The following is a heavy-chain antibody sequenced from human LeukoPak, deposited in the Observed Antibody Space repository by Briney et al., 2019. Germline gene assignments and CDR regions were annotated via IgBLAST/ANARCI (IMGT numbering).Heavy chain of an antibody. V-gene: IGHV3-30*18. CDR1: GFTFSSYG. CDR2: ISYDGSNK. CDR3: AKDSGNLGSGSKGD. D-gene: IGHD1-14*01. J-gene: IGHJ4*02. Sequence: GGSLRLSCAASGFTFSSYGMHWVRQAPGKGLEWVAVISYDGSNKYYADSVKGRFTISRDNSKNTLYLQMNSLRAEDTAVYYCAKDSGNLGSGSKGDWGQGTLVTVSS.